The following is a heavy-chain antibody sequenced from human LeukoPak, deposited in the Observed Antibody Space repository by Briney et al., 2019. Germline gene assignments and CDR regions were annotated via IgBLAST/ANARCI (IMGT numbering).Heavy chain of an antibody. CDR3: ARRSIYYYYYYMDV. CDR1: GYSISSGYY. V-gene: IGHV4-38-2*02. J-gene: IGHJ6*03. CDR2: IYHSGST. Sequence: SETLSLTCTVSGYSISSGYYWGWIRQPPGKGLEWIGSIYHSGSTYYNPSLKSRVTISVDTSKNQFSLKLSSVTAADTAVYYCARRSIYYYYYYMDVWGKGTTVTISS. D-gene: IGHD6-6*01.